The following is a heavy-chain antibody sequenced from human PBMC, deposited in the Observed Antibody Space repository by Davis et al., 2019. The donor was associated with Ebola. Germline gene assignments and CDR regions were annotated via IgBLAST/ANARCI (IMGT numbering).Heavy chain of an antibody. CDR3: AREGWIS. V-gene: IGHV3-7*01. J-gene: IGHJ5*02. CDR2: IKQDGSEK. CDR1: GFTSSSYA. Sequence: GGSLTPSCAASGFTSSSYAMSCVRQAPGKGLEWVANIKQDGSEKYYVDSVKGRFTISRDNAKNSLYLQMNSLRAEDTAVYYCAREGWISWGQGTLVTVSS. D-gene: IGHD2-2*03.